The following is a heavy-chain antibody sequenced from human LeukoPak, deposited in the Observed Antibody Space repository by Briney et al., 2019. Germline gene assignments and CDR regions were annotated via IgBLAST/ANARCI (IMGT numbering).Heavy chain of an antibody. V-gene: IGHV4-39*07. CDR3: ARYTAVADY. CDR2: IYYSGST. J-gene: IGHJ4*02. D-gene: IGHD6-19*01. Sequence: SGTLSLTCTVSGGSISSSSYYWGWIRQPPGKGLEWIGSIYYSGSTYYNPSLKSRVTISVDTSKNQFSLKLSSVTAADTAVYYCARYTAVADYWGQGTLVTVSS. CDR1: GGSISSSSYY.